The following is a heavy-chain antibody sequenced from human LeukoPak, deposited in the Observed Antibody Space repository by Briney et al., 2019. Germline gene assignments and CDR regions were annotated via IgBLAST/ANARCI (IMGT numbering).Heavy chain of an antibody. CDR2: ILYDGSNK. V-gene: IGHV3-30*04. CDR1: EFTFSSYA. CDR3: AREPMTTVTTFGYY. J-gene: IGHJ4*02. D-gene: IGHD4-17*01. Sequence: PGRSLRLSCAASEFTFSSYAMHWVRQAPGKGLEWVAVILYDGSNKYYADSVKGRFTISRDNSKNTLYLQMNSLRAEDTAVYYCAREPMTTVTTFGYYWGQGTLVTVSS.